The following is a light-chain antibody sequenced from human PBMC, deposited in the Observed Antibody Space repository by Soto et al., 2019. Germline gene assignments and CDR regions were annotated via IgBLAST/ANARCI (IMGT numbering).Light chain of an antibody. Sequence: QSVLTQPPSVSGAPGQTVSISCTGSSSNIGAPYDVHWYQQLPGAAPKLLIFGTSNRPSGVPDRFSGSRSGTSASLAITGLQAEDEADYYCQSYDSSLSGMIFGGGIKLTVL. CDR1: SSNIGAPYD. J-gene: IGLJ2*01. V-gene: IGLV1-40*01. CDR3: QSYDSSLSGMI. CDR2: GTS.